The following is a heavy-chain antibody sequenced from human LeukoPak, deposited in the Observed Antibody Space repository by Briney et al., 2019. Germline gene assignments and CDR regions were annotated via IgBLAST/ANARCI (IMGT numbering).Heavy chain of an antibody. Sequence: GGSLRLSCAAPGFTFSNAWMSWVRQAPGKGLEWVGRIKSKTDGGTTDYAAPVKGRFTISRDDSKNTLYLQMNSLKTEDTAVYYCTTWDKSRYYFDYWGQGALVTVSS. V-gene: IGHV3-15*01. CDR1: GFTFSNAW. CDR3: TTWDKSRYYFDY. CDR2: IKSKTDGGTT. D-gene: IGHD1-26*01. J-gene: IGHJ4*02.